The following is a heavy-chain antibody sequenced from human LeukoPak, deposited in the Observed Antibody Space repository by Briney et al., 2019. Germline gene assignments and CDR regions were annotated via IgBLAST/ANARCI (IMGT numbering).Heavy chain of an antibody. CDR3: ARDYTLTLGTTTYFQH. D-gene: IGHD1-7*01. Sequence: ASVKVSCKASGYIFDIYAMIWVRQAPGQGLELMGWINTNTGNPTYAQGFTGRFVFSSDTSVSTAYLQISSLKAEDTVVYYCARDYTLTLGTTTYFQHWGQGTLVTVSS. J-gene: IGHJ1*01. CDR2: INTNTGNP. V-gene: IGHV7-4-1*02. CDR1: GYIFDIYA.